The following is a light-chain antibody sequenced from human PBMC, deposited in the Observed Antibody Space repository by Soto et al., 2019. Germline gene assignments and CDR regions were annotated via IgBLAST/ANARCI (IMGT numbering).Light chain of an antibody. Sequence: QSVLTQPASGSGSPGQSIAISCTGTSSDVGGYNYVSWHQQHPGKAPKVLIFVVSKRPWGGSHRFSGSKSGNTASLTISGLQAEDEADSYCTSYRSGGTFVFGSGTKVTVL. CDR1: SSDVGGYNY. V-gene: IGLV2-14*01. CDR2: VVS. CDR3: TSYRSGGTFV. J-gene: IGLJ1*01.